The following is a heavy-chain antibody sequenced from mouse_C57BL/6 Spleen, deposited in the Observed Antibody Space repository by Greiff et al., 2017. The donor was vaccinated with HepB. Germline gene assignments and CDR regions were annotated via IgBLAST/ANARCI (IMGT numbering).Heavy chain of an antibody. CDR3: AREGIYDGYYPYYFDY. J-gene: IGHJ2*01. CDR1: GYAFSSSW. D-gene: IGHD2-3*01. V-gene: IGHV1-82*01. Sequence: VQLQQSGPELVKPGASVKISCKASGYAFSSSWMNWVKQRPGKGLEWIGRIYPGDGDTNYNGKFKGKATLTADKSSSTAYMQLSSLTSEDSAVYFCAREGIYDGYYPYYFDYWGQGTTLTVSS. CDR2: IYPGDGDT.